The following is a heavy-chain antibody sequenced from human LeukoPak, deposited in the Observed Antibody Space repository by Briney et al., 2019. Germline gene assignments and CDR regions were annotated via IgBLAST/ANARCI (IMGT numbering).Heavy chain of an antibody. CDR2: ISAYNGNT. CDR1: GGTFSSYA. D-gene: IGHD1-26*01. CDR3: ARVRSYSGSYSAFDI. Sequence: ASVKVSCKASGGTFSSYAISWVRQAPGQGLEWMGWISAYNGNTNYAQKLQGRVTMTTDTSASTAYMELRSLRSDDTAVYYCARVRSYSGSYSAFDIWGQGTMVTVSS. V-gene: IGHV1-18*01. J-gene: IGHJ3*02.